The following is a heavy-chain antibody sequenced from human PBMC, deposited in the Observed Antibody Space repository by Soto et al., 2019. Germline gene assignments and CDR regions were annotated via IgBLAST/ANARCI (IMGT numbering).Heavy chain of an antibody. Sequence: QVQLVQSGAEVKKTGASVKVSYEAPGHNFSGHYMCWVRQAPGHGLEWMGWINPNSGGRKYAQKFQGRVTMTRDTSITTGYMDLRGLTSDDTGVYYCASAPPYYGISGYLEVWGLGTLVTVSS. J-gene: IGHJ4*02. CDR2: INPNSGGR. V-gene: IGHV1-2*02. D-gene: IGHD3-22*01. CDR1: GHNFSGHY. CDR3: ASAPPYYGISGYLEV.